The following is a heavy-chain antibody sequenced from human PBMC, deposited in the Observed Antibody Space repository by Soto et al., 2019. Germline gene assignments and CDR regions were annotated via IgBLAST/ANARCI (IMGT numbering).Heavy chain of an antibody. CDR2: IYYSGST. CDR3: ASSGHFWSGYSTRYYFDY. J-gene: IGHJ4*02. D-gene: IGHD3-3*02. Sequence: QLQLQESGPGLVKPSETLSLTCTVSGGSISSSSYYWGWIRQPPGKGLEWIGSIYYSGSTYYNPSLESRVTISVDTSKNQFSLKLSSVTAADTAVYYCASSGHFWSGYSTRYYFDYWGQGTLVTVSS. V-gene: IGHV4-39*01. CDR1: GGSISSSSYY.